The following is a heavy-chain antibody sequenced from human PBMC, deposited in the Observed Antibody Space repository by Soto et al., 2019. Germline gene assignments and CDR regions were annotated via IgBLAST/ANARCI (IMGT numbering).Heavy chain of an antibody. CDR1: GYTFTSYG. D-gene: IGHD2-15*01. J-gene: IGHJ4*02. CDR2: ISAYNGNT. V-gene: IGHV1-18*01. CDR3: ARALLGYCSGGSCYEGVQPRHFDY. Sequence: ASVKVSCKASGYTFTSYGISWVRQAPGQGLEWMGWISAYNGNTNYAQKLQGRVTMTTDTSTSTAYMELRSLRSDDTAVYYCARALLGYCSGGSCYEGVQPRHFDYWGQGTLVTVSS.